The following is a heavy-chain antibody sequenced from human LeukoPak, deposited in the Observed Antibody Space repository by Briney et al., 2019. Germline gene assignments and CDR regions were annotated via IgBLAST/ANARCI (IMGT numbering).Heavy chain of an antibody. CDR3: ARTYYTFYSNPTHFDY. CDR2: ISSSSSYI. Sequence: PGGSLRLSCAASGFTFSTYEMNWVRQAPGKGLEWVSSISSSSSYIYYADSVKGRFTISRDNAKNSLYLQMNSLRAEDTAVYYCARTYYTFYSNPTHFDYWGQGTLVTVSS. V-gene: IGHV3-21*01. D-gene: IGHD4-11*01. CDR1: GFTFSTYE. J-gene: IGHJ4*02.